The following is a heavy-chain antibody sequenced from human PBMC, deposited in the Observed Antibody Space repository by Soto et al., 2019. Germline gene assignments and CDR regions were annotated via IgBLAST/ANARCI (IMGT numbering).Heavy chain of an antibody. Sequence: SEALSLTCPVSGGSTTSGNYYWRWIRQHPGKGLEWIGYIYYSGSTYYNPSLKSRVAISIATSKNHFSLRLSSVTAADTAVSDGLCEGVECSSTSCYPLWGQGTTVTVSS. CDR3: LCEGVECSSTSCYPL. J-gene: IGHJ6*02. CDR2: IYYSGST. V-gene: IGHV4-31*06. D-gene: IGHD2-2*01. CDR1: GGSTTSGNYY.